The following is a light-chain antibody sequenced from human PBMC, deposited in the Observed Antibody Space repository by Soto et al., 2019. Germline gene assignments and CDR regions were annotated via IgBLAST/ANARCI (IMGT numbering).Light chain of an antibody. CDR2: DAS. J-gene: IGKJ1*01. V-gene: IGKV3-11*01. CDR1: QSVSSY. Sequence: ELVLPQSPATLSLSPGERATLSCRASQSVSSYLAWYQQKPGQAPRLLIYDASNRATSIPARLSGSGSATDFSLTISSLEPEDFAVYYYQQRSNWPPTFGQGTKVEIK. CDR3: QQRSNWPPT.